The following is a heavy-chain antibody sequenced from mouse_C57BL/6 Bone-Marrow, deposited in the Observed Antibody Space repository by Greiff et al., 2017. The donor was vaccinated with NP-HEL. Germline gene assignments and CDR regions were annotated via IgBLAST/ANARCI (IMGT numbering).Heavy chain of an antibody. CDR2: IHPSDSDT. D-gene: IGHD2-4*01. J-gene: IGHJ3*01. V-gene: IGHV1-74*01. CDR1: GYTFTSYW. CDR3: AISSYDYPWFAY. Sequence: QVQLQQPGAELVKPGASVKVSCKASGYTFTSYWMHWVKQRPGQGLEWIGRIHPSDSDTNYNQKFKGKATLTVDKSSSTAYMQRSSLTSEDSAVYYCAISSYDYPWFAYWGQGTLVTVSA.